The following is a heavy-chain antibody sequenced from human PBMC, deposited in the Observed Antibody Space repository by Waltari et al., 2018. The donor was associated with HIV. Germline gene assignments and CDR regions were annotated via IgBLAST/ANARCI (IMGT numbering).Heavy chain of an antibody. CDR2: LSGDGGRT. V-gene: IGHV3-23*01. D-gene: IGHD1-1*01. J-gene: IGHJ6*02. CDR3: AIQHNALYDFYYGMDV. CDR1: GVPSRNSA. Sequence: EVPLFASGGGLVQRGVSLCLSPVTSGVPSRNSARPWVRQAPGKGLAWVSGLSGDGGRTHYEDSVKGRFTISRDNSKDTLFLQMKSLRAEDTARYYCAIQHNALYDFYYGMDVWGQGTTVTVSS.